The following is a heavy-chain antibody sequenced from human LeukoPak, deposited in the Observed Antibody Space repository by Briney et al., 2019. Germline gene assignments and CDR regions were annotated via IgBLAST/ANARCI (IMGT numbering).Heavy chain of an antibody. CDR2: IYYSGST. J-gene: IGHJ5*02. CDR1: GGSISSYY. Sequence: SETLSLTCTVSGGSISSYYWSWIRQPPGKGLEWIGYIYYSGSTNYNPSLKSRVIISVDTSKNQLSLKLSSVTAADTAVYYCARNGRGFGDGNWFDPWGQGTLVTVSS. CDR3: ARNGRGFGDGNWFDP. V-gene: IGHV4-59*01. D-gene: IGHD3-10*01.